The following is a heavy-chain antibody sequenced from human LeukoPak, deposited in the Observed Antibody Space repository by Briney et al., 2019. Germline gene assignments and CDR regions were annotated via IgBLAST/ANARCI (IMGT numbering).Heavy chain of an antibody. CDR1: GYTFTSYD. V-gene: IGHV1-8*01. J-gene: IGHJ6*03. D-gene: IGHD2-2*01. CDR2: MNPNSGNT. CDR3: ARAWNIVVVPAAIDYYYYMDV. Sequence: ASVKVSCKASGYTFTSYDINWVRQATGQGLEWMGWMNPNSGNTGYAQKFQGRVTITRNTSISTAYMELSSLRSEDTAVYYCARAWNIVVVPAAIDYYYYMDVWGKGTTVTVSS.